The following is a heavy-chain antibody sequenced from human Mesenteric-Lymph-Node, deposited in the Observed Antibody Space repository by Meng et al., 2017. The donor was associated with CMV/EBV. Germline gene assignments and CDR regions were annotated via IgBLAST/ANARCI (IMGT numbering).Heavy chain of an antibody. CDR2: INSDGSST. Sequence: GESLKISCAASGFTFSSYWMHWVRQAPGKGLVWVSRINSDGSSTSYADSVKGRFTISRDNAKNTLYLQMNSLRAEDTAVYYCARGSGIAAPSRRFDPWGQGTLVTVSS. D-gene: IGHD6-13*01. CDR3: ARGSGIAAPSRRFDP. CDR1: GFTFSSYW. V-gene: IGHV3-74*01. J-gene: IGHJ5*02.